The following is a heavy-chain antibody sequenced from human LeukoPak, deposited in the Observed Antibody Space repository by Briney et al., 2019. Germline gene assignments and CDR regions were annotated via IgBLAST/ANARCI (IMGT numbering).Heavy chain of an antibody. J-gene: IGHJ4*02. Sequence: ASVKVSCKASGYTFTSYAMHWVRQAPGQRLEWMGWINAGNGNTKYSQELQGRVTITRDTSASTAYMELSSLRSEDMAVYYCARERAGWFGEEGFDYWGQGTLVTVSS. CDR3: ARERAGWFGEEGFDY. V-gene: IGHV1-3*03. CDR2: INAGNGNT. D-gene: IGHD3-10*01. CDR1: GYTFTSYA.